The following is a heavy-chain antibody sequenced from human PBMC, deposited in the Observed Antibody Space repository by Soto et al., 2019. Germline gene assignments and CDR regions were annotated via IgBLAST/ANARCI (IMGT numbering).Heavy chain of an antibody. CDR2: IYHSGST. J-gene: IGHJ5*02. CDR1: SGSISSSNW. V-gene: IGHV4-4*02. Sequence: QVQLQESGPGLVKPSGTLSLTCAVSSGSISSSNWWSWVRQPPGKGLEWIGEIYHSGSTNYNPSLTSRVTISVDKSQNQFALKLSAVTAADTAVYYCARDWWVGEFNWFDPWGQGTLVTVS. CDR3: ARDWWVGEFNWFDP. D-gene: IGHD3-10*01.